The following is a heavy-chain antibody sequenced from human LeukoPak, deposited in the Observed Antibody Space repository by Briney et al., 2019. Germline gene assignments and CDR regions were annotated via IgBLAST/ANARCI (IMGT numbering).Heavy chain of an antibody. Sequence: GGSLRLSCAASGFTFSSYGMHWVRQAPGKGLEWVAVISYDGSNKYCADSVKGRFTISRDNSKNTLYLQMNSLRAEDTAVYYCAKSGLGSLDIWGQGTMVTVSS. CDR3: AKSGLGSLDI. J-gene: IGHJ3*02. D-gene: IGHD7-27*01. V-gene: IGHV3-30*18. CDR1: GFTFSSYG. CDR2: ISYDGSNK.